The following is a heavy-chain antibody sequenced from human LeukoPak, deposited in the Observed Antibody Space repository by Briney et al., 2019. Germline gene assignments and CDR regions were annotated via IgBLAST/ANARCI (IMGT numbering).Heavy chain of an antibody. CDR1: GYTFTGNY. V-gene: IGHV1-2*02. Sequence: ASVKVSFKAFGYTFTGNYMHWVRQAPGQGLEWMGWINRNSGGTKYAQKFQGRVTLTRDTSISTAYMELSSLRSDDTAVYYCARGFGGVRGAFDIWGQGTMVTVSS. CDR2: INRNSGGT. CDR3: ARGFGGVRGAFDI. J-gene: IGHJ3*02. D-gene: IGHD3-10*01.